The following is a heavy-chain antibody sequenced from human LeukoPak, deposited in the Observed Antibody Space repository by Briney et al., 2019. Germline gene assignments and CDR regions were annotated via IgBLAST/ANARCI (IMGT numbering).Heavy chain of an antibody. CDR2: INPNSGGT. Sequence: ASVTVSCKASGYTFTGYYMHWVRQAPGQGLEWMGWINPNSGGTNYAQKFQGRVTMTRDTSISTAYMELSRLRSDDTAVYYCARPYYYDSSGYYLPRYWGQGTLVTVSS. CDR3: ARPYYYDSSGYYLPRY. D-gene: IGHD3-22*01. V-gene: IGHV1-2*02. CDR1: GYTFTGYY. J-gene: IGHJ4*02.